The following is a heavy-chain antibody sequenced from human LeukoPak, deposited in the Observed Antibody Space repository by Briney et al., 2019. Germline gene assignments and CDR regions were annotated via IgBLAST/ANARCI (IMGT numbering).Heavy chain of an antibody. J-gene: IGHJ4*02. CDR2: IKQDGSEK. D-gene: IGHD3-22*01. CDR1: GFTFSSYW. Sequence: PGGSLRLSCAASGFTFSSYWMSWVRQAPGKGLEWVANIKQDGSEKYYVDSVKGRFTISRDNAKNSLYLQMNSLRAEDTAVYYCARGLEYDGSGYYYFTSWGQGTLVTVSS. V-gene: IGHV3-7*03. CDR3: ARGLEYDGSGYYYFTS.